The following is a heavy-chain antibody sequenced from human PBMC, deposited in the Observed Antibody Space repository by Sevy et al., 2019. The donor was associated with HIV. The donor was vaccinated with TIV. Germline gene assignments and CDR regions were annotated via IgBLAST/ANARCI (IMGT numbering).Heavy chain of an antibody. J-gene: IGHJ4*02. D-gene: IGHD3-22*01. Sequence: GGSLRLSCAASGFTFSSYSMNWVRQAPGRGLEWVSYISSSSSYIYYADSVKGRFTISRANAKNSLYLQMNSVRAEDTAVYYCARGRAGGYYGGDYFDYWGQGTLVTVSS. V-gene: IGHV3-21*01. CDR2: ISSSSSYI. CDR3: ARGRAGGYYGGDYFDY. CDR1: GFTFSSYS.